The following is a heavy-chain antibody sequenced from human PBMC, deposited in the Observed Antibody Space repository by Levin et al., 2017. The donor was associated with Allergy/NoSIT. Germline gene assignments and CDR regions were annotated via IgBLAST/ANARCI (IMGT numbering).Heavy chain of an antibody. Sequence: PGGSLRLSCVASGFTFSDYAMHWARQAPGRGLEWVAVISYNGNIKYNADPVQGRFTISRSNSNNTLYLQMNSLRVEETGVYYCERDYGTHTETGDGTDVWGRGATVTVSS. CDR3: ERDYGTHTETGDGTDV. CDR2: ISYNGNIK. V-gene: IGHV3-30*04. CDR1: GFTFSDYA. J-gene: IGHJ6*02. D-gene: IGHD3-16*01.